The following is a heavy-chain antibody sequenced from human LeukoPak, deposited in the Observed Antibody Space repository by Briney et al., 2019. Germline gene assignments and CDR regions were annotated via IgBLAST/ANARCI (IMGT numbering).Heavy chain of an antibody. CDR1: GGSFSNYY. V-gene: IGHV4-34*01. J-gene: IGHJ4*02. CDR2: IGHSGNT. D-gene: IGHD1-26*01. CDR3: VIFIMGTTTTDY. Sequence: SETLSLTCAVFGGSFSNYYLHWVRQPPGKGLEWIGEIGHSGNTKYNPSLKNRLTISVDTSKNQSSLNLSSVTATAVYYCVIFIMGTTTTDYWGQGSLVTVSS.